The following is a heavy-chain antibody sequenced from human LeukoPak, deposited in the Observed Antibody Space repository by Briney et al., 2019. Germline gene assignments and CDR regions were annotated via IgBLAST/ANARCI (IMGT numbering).Heavy chain of an antibody. Sequence: GGSLRLSCAASGLSFSTFAMSWVRQGPARGLEWVSSIRGNGETLYADTVKGRFTLSSDSSRNTVYLQLNNLRVEDTAIYYCARASWVSSTDAVRWGQGTLVTVSS. V-gene: IGHV3-23*01. CDR2: IRGNGET. D-gene: IGHD3-16*01. CDR1: GLSFSTFA. J-gene: IGHJ4*02. CDR3: ARASWVSSTDAVR.